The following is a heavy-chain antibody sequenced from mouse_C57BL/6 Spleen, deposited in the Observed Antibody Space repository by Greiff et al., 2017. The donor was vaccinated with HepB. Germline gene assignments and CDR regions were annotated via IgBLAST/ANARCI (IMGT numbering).Heavy chain of an antibody. CDR2: IDPENGDT. J-gene: IGHJ3*01. D-gene: IGHD1-1*01. Sequence: VQLQQSGAELVRPGASVKLSCTASGFNIKDDYMHWVKQRPEQGLEWIGWIDPENGDTKYASKFQGKATITADTSSNTAYLQLSSLTSEDTAVYYCTTGVLRFFAYWGQGTLVTVSA. CDR1: GFNIKDDY. V-gene: IGHV14-4*01. CDR3: TTGVLRFFAY.